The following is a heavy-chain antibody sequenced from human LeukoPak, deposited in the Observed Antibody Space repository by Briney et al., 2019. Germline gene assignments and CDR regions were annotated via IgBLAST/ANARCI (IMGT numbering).Heavy chain of an antibody. Sequence: GGSLRLSCAASGFTFSSYEMNWVRQAPGKGLEWVSYISSSGSTIYYADSVKGRFTISRDNAKNSLYLQMNSLRAEDTAVYYCARATYGDYETLDYWGQGTLVTVSS. CDR1: GFTFSSYE. CDR2: ISSSGSTI. J-gene: IGHJ4*02. D-gene: IGHD4-17*01. V-gene: IGHV3-48*03. CDR3: ARATYGDYETLDY.